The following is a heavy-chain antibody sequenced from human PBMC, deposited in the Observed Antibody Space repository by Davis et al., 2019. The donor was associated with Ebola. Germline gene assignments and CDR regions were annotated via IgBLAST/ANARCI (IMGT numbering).Heavy chain of an antibody. Sequence: AASVKVSCKASGYTFSDYYIHWVRQAPGQGLEWLGRTHPNNVDANYEQKFQGRVTMTRDTSISTAYLELRSLTSDDTAVYFCAREGWTTGIDFWGRGTLVTVSS. CDR2: THPNNVDA. D-gene: IGHD1-1*01. CDR3: AREGWTTGIDF. V-gene: IGHV1-2*06. J-gene: IGHJ4*02. CDR1: GYTFSDYY.